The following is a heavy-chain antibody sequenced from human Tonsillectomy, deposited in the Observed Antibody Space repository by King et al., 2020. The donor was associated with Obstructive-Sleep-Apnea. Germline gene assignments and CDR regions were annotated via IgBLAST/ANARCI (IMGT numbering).Heavy chain of an antibody. J-gene: IGHJ4*02. D-gene: IGHD3-3*01. CDR3: ARDHPRITVFGDYFDY. V-gene: IGHV4-39*07. CDR2: IYYNGTT. Sequence: LQLQESGPGLVKPSETLSLTCTVSGGSISSSSYYWGWIRQPPGKGLEWIWSIYYNGTTYYNPSLKSRVTISVDTSKNQFSLKLSSVTAADTAVYYCARDHPRITVFGDYFDYWGQGTLVTVSS. CDR1: GGSISSSSYY.